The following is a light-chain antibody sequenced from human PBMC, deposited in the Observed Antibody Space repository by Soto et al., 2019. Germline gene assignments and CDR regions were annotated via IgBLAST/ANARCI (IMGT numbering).Light chain of an antibody. J-gene: IGLJ3*02. V-gene: IGLV2-14*01. Sequence: QSALTQPASVSGSPGQSITISCTGTNKDIGLHDFVSWHQQHPGKAPKFIIYGISNRPLGVSNRFSGSKSGNTASLTISGLQVDDEAHYYCSSYTSTFTWVFGGGTKLTVL. CDR1: NKDIGLHDF. CDR3: SSYTSTFTWV. CDR2: GIS.